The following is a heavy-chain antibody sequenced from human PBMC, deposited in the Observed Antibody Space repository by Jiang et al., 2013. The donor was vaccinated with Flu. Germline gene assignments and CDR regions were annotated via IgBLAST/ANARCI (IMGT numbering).Heavy chain of an antibody. CDR3: ARTNPGRYYYEPDWYFDL. CDR1: GFTFSSYW. CDR2: IKQDGSEK. Sequence: QLVESGGGLVQPGGSLRLSCAASGFTFSSYWMSWVRQAPGKGLEWVANIKQDGSEKYYVDSVKGRFTISRDNAKNSLYLQMNSLRAEDTAVYYCARTNPGRYYYEPDWYFDLWGRGTLVTVSS. V-gene: IGHV3-7*03. D-gene: IGHD3-22*01. J-gene: IGHJ2*01.